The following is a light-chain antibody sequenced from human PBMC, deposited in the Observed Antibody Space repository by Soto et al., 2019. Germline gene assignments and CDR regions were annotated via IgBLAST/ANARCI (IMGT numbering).Light chain of an antibody. V-gene: IGKV3-20*01. J-gene: IGKJ1*01. CDR2: GAS. Sequence: EIVLTQSPGTLSLSPGESATLSCRASQTVRNNYLAWYQQKPGQAPRLLIYGASSRATGIPDRFSGSGSGTDFTLTISKLELEDFAVYYCQQYRSSPWPFAQGPKVDI. CDR3: QQYRSSPWP. CDR1: QTVRNNY.